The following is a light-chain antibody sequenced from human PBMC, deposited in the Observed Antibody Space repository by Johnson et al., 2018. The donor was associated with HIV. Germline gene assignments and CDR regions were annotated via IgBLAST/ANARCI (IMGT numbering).Light chain of an antibody. Sequence: QSVLTQPPSVSAAPGQKVTISCSGSSSDVGNNYVSWYQQLPGTAPKLLIYDNNKRPSGIPDRFSGSKSGTSATLGITGLQPGDEADYYCGRWDSSLGGYVFGTGTKVTVL. CDR2: DNN. CDR1: SSDVGNNY. J-gene: IGLJ1*01. V-gene: IGLV1-51*01. CDR3: GRWDSSLGGYV.